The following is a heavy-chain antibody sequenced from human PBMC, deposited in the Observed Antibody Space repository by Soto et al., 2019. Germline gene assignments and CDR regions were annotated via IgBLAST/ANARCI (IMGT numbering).Heavy chain of an antibody. CDR2: IIPIFGTA. V-gene: IGHV1-69*01. CDR1: GGTFSSYA. D-gene: IGHD3-9*01. Sequence: QVQLVQSGAEVKKPGSSVKVSCKASGGTFSSYAISWVRQAPGQGLEWMGGIIPIFGTANYAQKFQGRVTITADESTSTAYMELSSLRSEDTAVYYCARDGLRYFDWLLLDAPDSYGMDVWGQGTTVTVSS. J-gene: IGHJ6*02. CDR3: ARDGLRYFDWLLLDAPDSYGMDV.